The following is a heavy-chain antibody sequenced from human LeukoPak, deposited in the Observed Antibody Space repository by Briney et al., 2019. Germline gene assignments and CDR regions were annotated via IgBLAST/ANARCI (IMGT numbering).Heavy chain of an antibody. CDR2: IIPIFGTA. Sequence: SVKVSCKASGGTFSSYAISWVRQAPGQGLEWMGGIIPIFGTANYAQKFQGRVTITADESTSTAYMELSSLRSEDTAVYYCARDPRGRPAAINNAFDIWGQGTMVTVPS. V-gene: IGHV1-69*01. D-gene: IGHD5-12*01. CDR1: GGTFSSYA. J-gene: IGHJ3*02. CDR3: ARDPRGRPAAINNAFDI.